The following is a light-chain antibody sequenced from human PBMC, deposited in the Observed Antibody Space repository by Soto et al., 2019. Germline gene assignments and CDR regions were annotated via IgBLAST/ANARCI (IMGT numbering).Light chain of an antibody. CDR2: EVS. CDR3: SSYPQFSTLV. CDR1: SSDVGAYNY. J-gene: IGLJ3*02. Sequence: QSALTQPASVSGSPGQSITISCSGTSSDVGAYNYVSWYRQHPGKAPKLMIYEVSNRPSGISNRFSGSKSGNTASLTISGLQPEDEADYYCSSYPQFSTLVFGGGTKVTVL. V-gene: IGLV2-14*01.